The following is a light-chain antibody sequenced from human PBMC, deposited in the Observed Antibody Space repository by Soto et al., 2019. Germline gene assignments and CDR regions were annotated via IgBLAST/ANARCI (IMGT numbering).Light chain of an antibody. CDR2: GAS. CDR3: QQYGSSSWT. CDR1: QSVSSNY. J-gene: IGKJ1*01. V-gene: IGKV3-20*01. Sequence: EIVLTQSPVTLSLSPGERSTLSCLASQSVSSNYLAWYQQKPGQAPRLLMYGASGRATGITDRFSGSGSGTDFTLTISRLEPEDFAVYYCQQYGSSSWTVGQGTKVDIK.